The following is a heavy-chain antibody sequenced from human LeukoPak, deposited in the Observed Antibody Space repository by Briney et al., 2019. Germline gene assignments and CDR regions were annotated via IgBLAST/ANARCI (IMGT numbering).Heavy chain of an antibody. D-gene: IGHD6-13*01. CDR1: GYTFTGNY. Sequence: GASVKVSCKASGYTFTGNYMHWVRQAPGEGLEWMGWINPNSGVTNYAQNFEGWVTMTRDTSISTVYMELSRLRSDDTAVYYCAREYISSWCDSWGQGTLVTVSS. CDR3: AREYISSWCDS. V-gene: IGHV1-2*04. J-gene: IGHJ4*02. CDR2: INPNSGVT.